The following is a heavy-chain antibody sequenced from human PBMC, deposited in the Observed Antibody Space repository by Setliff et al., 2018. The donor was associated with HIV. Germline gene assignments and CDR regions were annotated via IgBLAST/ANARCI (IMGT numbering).Heavy chain of an antibody. V-gene: IGHV4-39*01. J-gene: IGHJ4*02. D-gene: IGHD6-19*01. CDR1: GGSIISSNFY. CDR2: IDYSGST. Sequence: ETLSLTCTVSGGSIISSNFYWGWIRQPPGKGPEDIGSIDYSGSTYYNPSLESRVTISVDTSKSQFSLKLSSVTAADTAICYCARHRGDSGWPRGTDSWGQGTLVTVSS. CDR3: ARHRGDSGWPRGTDS.